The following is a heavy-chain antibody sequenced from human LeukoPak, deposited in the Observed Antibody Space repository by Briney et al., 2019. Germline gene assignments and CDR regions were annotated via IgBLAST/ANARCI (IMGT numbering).Heavy chain of an antibody. CDR3: AKLSGWTGWFFDY. J-gene: IGHJ4*02. D-gene: IGHD6-19*01. V-gene: IGHV3-23*01. CDR1: GFTFSSYA. CDR2: ISKCGDST. Sequence: GGSLRLSCAASGFTFSSYAISWVRQAPGKGLEWVSAISKCGDSTYYADSVKGRFTISRDNSKNTIYLQMNSLRVEDTAVYYWAKLSGWTGWFFDYWGQGTVVTVSS.